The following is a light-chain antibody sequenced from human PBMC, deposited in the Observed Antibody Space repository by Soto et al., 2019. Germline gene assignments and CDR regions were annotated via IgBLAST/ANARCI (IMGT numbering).Light chain of an antibody. V-gene: IGLV2-8*01. J-gene: IGLJ1*01. CDR1: SSDGGGYNY. CDR3: RSYAGSMWWV. Sequence: QSVLTQPPSASGSPGQSVTISCTGTSSDGGGYNYVSLYQQHPGKAPKLMIYEVSKQPPGDPDRISGSKSGNTPSGAVYGVKAEDEAEYYCRSYAGSMWWVLGIGNKVTVL. CDR2: EVS.